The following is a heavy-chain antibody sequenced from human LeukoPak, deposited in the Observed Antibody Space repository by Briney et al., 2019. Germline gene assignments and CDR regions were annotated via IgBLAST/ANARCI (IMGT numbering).Heavy chain of an antibody. CDR3: ARDQRTNCSGGSCYSVWFDP. CDR2: IYYSGST. V-gene: IGHV4-59*01. Sequence: PSETLSLTCTVSGCSISSYYWSWIRQPPGKGLEWIGYIYYSGSTNYNPSLKSRVTISVDTSKNQFSLKLSSVTAADKAVYYCARDQRTNCSGGSCYSVWFDPWGQGTLVTVSS. J-gene: IGHJ5*02. D-gene: IGHD2-15*01. CDR1: GCSISSYY.